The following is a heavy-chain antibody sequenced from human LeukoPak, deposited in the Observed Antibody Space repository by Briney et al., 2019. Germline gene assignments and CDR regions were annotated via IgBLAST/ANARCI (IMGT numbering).Heavy chain of an antibody. D-gene: IGHD4-23*01. CDR3: AKDYKVGYGGNSEYFQH. Sequence: GGSLRLSCAASGFTFSSYAMSWVRHAAGKGLEWVSGISASGGSTYYAASVKGRFTISRDNSKNTLYLQMNSLRAEDTAVYYCAKDYKVGYGGNSEYFQHWGQGTLVTVSS. CDR1: GFTFSSYA. J-gene: IGHJ1*01. CDR2: ISASGGST. V-gene: IGHV3-23*01.